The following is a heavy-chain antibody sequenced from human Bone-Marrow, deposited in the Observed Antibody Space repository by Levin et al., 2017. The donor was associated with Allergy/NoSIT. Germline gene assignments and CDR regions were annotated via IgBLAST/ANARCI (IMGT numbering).Heavy chain of an antibody. CDR2: ISYDGRNQ. CDR1: GFAFRGYG. J-gene: IGHJ4*02. Sequence: PGGSLRLSCTASGFAFRGYGMHWVRQAPGKGLEWVAAISYDGRNQYYADSVKGRFTISRDNSKNTVYLQLNSLRAEDTAVYYCARVFSEYYGRDDYYHDLDYWGQGTLVTVSS. CDR3: ARVFSEYYGRDDYYHDLDY. V-gene: IGHV3-30*04. D-gene: IGHD3-22*01.